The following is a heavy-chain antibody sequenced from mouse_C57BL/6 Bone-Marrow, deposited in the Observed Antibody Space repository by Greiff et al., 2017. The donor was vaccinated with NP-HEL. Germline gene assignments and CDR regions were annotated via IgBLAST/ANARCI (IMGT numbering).Heavy chain of an antibody. D-gene: IGHD5-1*01. V-gene: IGHV1-26*01. CDR3: ASRYLY. Sequence: VQLQQSGPELVKPGAEVKISCKASGYTFTDYSLNWVTQSHVNSLEWIGDINPNNGGTSYNQKFKGKATLTVDKSSSTAYMELRSLTSEDSAVYYCASRYLYWGQGTLVTVSA. CDR2: INPNNGGT. CDR1: GYTFTDYS. J-gene: IGHJ3*01.